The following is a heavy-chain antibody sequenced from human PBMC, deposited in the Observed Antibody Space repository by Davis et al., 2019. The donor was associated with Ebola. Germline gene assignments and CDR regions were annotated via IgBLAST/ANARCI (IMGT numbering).Heavy chain of an antibody. CDR3: ARVGETTVVTFNDAFDI. CDR1: GGTFSSYA. D-gene: IGHD4-23*01. Sequence: SVTVSCKASGGTFSSYAISWVRQAPGQGLEWMGRIIPILGIANYAQKFQGRVTITADKPTSTAYMELSSLRSEDTAVYYCARVGETTVVTFNDAFDIWGQGTMVTVSS. CDR2: IIPILGIA. V-gene: IGHV1-69*10. J-gene: IGHJ3*02.